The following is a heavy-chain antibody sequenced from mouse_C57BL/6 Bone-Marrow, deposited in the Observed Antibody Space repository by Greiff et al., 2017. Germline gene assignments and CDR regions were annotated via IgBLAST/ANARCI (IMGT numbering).Heavy chain of an antibody. Sequence: VQLQQPVAELVRPGSSVKLSCKASGYTFTSYWMAWVKQRPGQGLEWICNIYPSACETPYNQKFKDKATLTVDKSSRTAYMQLSRLTSEGSAVYCCARGEYFDVWGTGTTGTVPS. CDR3: ARGEYFDV. V-gene: IGHV1-61*01. CDR2: IYPSACET. J-gene: IGHJ1*03. CDR1: GYTFTSYW.